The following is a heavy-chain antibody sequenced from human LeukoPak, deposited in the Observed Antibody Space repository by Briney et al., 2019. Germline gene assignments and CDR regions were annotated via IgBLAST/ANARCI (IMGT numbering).Heavy chain of an antibody. V-gene: IGHV3-11*01. CDR1: GFSFSDYT. CDR3: ARGYSSSSPVTAEYFQH. Sequence: GGSLRLSCAASGFSFSDYTMSWIRQAPGKGLEWISYISSNGSATVYADSVKGRFTISRDNARNSLYLQMNSLRAEDTAVYYCARGYSSSSPVTAEYFQHWGQGTLVTVSS. J-gene: IGHJ1*01. D-gene: IGHD6-6*01. CDR2: ISSNGSAT.